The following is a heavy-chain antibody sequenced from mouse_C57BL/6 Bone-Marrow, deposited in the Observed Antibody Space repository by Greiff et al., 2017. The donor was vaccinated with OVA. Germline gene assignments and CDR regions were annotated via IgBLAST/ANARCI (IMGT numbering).Heavy chain of an antibody. V-gene: IGHV1-64*01. CDR1: GYTFTSYW. CDR2: IHPNSGST. CDR3: ARRIPYYYSSRGYYAMDY. D-gene: IGHD1-1*01. J-gene: IGHJ4*01. Sequence: QVQLQQPGAELVKPGASVKLSCKASGYTFTSYWMHWVKQRPGQGLEWIGMIHPNSGSTNYNEKFKSKATLTVDKSSSTAYMQLSSLTSEDSAVYYCARRIPYYYSSRGYYAMDYWGQGTSVTVSS.